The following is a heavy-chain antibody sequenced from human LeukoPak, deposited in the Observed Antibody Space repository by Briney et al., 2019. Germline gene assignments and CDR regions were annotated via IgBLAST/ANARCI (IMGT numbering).Heavy chain of an antibody. CDR1: GYTFTSYD. J-gene: IGHJ4*02. D-gene: IGHD3-3*01. CDR2: MNPNSGNT. CDR3: ARGNPRRLGFGVVIY. Sequence: GASVKVSCKASGYTFTSYDINWVRRATGQGLEWMGWMNPNSGNTGYAQKFQGRVTMTRNTSISTAYMELSSPRSEGTAVYYCARGNPRRLGFGVVIYWGQGTLVTVSS. V-gene: IGHV1-8*01.